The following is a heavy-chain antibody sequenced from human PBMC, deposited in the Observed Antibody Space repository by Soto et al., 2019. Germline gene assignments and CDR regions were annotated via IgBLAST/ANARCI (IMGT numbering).Heavy chain of an antibody. V-gene: IGHV3-30*07. CDR2: ISHDGNNK. J-gene: IGHJ4*02. CDR3: AKDRLAGNFDY. Sequence: GGSLRLSCAASGFTFNRHPLHWVRQAPGKGLEWVAVISHDGNNKYYADSVKGRFTISRDNSKNTLYLQMNGLRVEDTAVYYCAKDRLAGNFDYWGQGTQVTVSS. CDR1: GFTFNRHP.